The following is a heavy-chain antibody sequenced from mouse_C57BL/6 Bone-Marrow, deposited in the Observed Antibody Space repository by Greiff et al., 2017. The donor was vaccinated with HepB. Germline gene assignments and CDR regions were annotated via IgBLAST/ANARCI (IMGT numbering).Heavy chain of an antibody. J-gene: IGHJ4*01. D-gene: IGHD1-1*01. CDR1: GFTFSSYG. V-gene: IGHV5-6*01. CDR3: ANSVVAPYYAMDY. CDR2: ISSGGSYT. Sequence: EVKVVESGGDLVKPGGSLKLSCAASGFTFSSYGMSWVRQTPDKRLEWVATISSGGSYTYYPASVKGRFTISRDNAKNTLYLQMSSLKSEDTAMYYCANSVVAPYYAMDYWGQGTSVTVSS.